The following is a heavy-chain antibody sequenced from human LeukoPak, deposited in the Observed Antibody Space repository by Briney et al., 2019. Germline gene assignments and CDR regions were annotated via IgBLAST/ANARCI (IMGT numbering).Heavy chain of an antibody. CDR2: ISGSGDTT. CDR3: AKDQNWGGYYYDSSGYFPRLHDY. CDR1: GFTFSSYA. Sequence: GGSLRLSCAASGFTFSSYAMTWVRQAPGKGLEWVSSISGSGDTTTYADSVKGRFTISRDNSKNTLYLQMNSLRAEDTAVYYCAKDQNWGGYYYDSSGYFPRLHDYWGQGTLVTVSS. D-gene: IGHD3-22*01. V-gene: IGHV3-23*01. J-gene: IGHJ4*02.